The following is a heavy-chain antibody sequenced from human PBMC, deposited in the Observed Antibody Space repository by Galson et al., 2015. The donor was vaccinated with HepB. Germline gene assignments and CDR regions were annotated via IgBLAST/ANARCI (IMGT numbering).Heavy chain of an antibody. D-gene: IGHD2-2*01. J-gene: IGHJ5*02. CDR2: TYYRSKWYN. CDR1: GDSVSSNSAA. V-gene: IGHV6-1*01. CDR3: ARDHCSSTSCLGWFDP. Sequence: CAISGDSVSSNSAAWNWIRQPPSRGLEWLGRTYYRSKWYNDYAVSVKSRITINPDTSKNQFSLQLNSVTPEDTAVYYCARDHCSSTSCLGWFDPWGQGTLVTVSS.